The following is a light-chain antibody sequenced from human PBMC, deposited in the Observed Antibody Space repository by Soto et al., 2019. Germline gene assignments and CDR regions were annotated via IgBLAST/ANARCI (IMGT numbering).Light chain of an antibody. Sequence: EIVLTQSAATLSLSPGERSTLSFRASQSVGSFLAWYQQKPGQAPRLLIYGSSTRATGIPARFSGSGSGTEFTLTISSLQSEDFAVYYCQHYHNWPMTFGQGTRLEIK. CDR3: QHYHNWPMT. CDR1: QSVGSF. V-gene: IGKV3-15*01. J-gene: IGKJ5*01. CDR2: GSS.